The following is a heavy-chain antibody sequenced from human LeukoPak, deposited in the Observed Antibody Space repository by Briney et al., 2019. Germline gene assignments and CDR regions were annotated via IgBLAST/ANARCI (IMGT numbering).Heavy chain of an antibody. Sequence: GGSLRLSCAASGFTFRNFWMSWVRQAPGRGLEWVSVIYSGGSTYYADSVKGRFTISRDNSKNTLYLQMNSLRAEDTAVYYCARDLAFDIWGQGTMVTVSS. CDR2: IYSGGST. V-gene: IGHV3-66*01. CDR3: ARDLAFDI. CDR1: GFTFRNFW. J-gene: IGHJ3*02.